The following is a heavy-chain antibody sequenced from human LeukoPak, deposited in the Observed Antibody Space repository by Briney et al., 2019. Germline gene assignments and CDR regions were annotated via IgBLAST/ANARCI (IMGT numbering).Heavy chain of an antibody. J-gene: IGHJ4*02. CDR3: AKAGIQLWLLGY. CDR2: ISYDGSNK. CDR1: GFTFSSYG. V-gene: IGHV3-30*18. D-gene: IGHD5-18*01. Sequence: PGRSLRLSCAASGFTFSSYGMHWVRRAPGKGLEWVAVISYDGSNKYYADSVKGRFTISRDNSKNTLYQQMNSLRAEDTAVYYCAKAGIQLWLLGYWGQGTLVTVSS.